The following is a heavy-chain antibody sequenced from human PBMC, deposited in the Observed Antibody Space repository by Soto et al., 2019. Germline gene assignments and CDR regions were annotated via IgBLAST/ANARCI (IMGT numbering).Heavy chain of an antibody. D-gene: IGHD6-19*01. CDR1: GFTFSAYN. Sequence: GGSLRLSCAASGFTFSAYNMNWVRQAPGKGLEWVSSISGSSSYIYYADSVKGRFTISRDNAENSLYLQMNSLRAEDTAVYYCARDTRAGPDYWGQGTLVTVSS. V-gene: IGHV3-21*01. CDR2: ISGSSSYI. CDR3: ARDTRAGPDY. J-gene: IGHJ4*02.